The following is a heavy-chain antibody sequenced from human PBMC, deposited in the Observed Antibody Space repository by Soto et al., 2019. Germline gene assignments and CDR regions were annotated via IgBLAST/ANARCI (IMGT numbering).Heavy chain of an antibody. J-gene: IGHJ4*02. CDR1: GYTFSSYG. V-gene: IGHV1-18*01. CDR3: AREPNYLDY. Sequence: QVQLVQSGAEVKKPGASVKVSCKASGYTFSSYGISWVRQAPGQGLEWMGWISAYKGNTKYAQKSQGRVNISTDTSTRTAYRELRRLCSDDTAVYYCAREPNYLDYWGQGTQVTVSS. CDR2: ISAYKGNT.